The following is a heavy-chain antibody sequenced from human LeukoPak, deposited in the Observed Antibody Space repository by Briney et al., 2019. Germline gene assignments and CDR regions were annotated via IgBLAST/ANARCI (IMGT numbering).Heavy chain of an antibody. CDR3: ARERYDILTGYEGGFDP. D-gene: IGHD3-9*01. Sequence: GGSLRLSCAASGFTVSNNYMSWVRQAPGKGLEWVSVIYSGGSTYYADSVKGRFTISRDNSKNTLYLQMNSLRAEDTAVYYCARERYDILTGYEGGFDPWGQGTLVTVSS. V-gene: IGHV3-66*02. CDR1: GFTVSNNY. J-gene: IGHJ5*02. CDR2: IYSGGST.